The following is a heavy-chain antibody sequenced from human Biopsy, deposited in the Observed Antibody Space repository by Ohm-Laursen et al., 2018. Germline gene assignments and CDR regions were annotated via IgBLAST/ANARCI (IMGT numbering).Heavy chain of an antibody. J-gene: IGHJ1*01. CDR2: NIPILGTG. CDR1: GDAFLGYY. CDR3: ATKLTGYFHH. D-gene: IGHD3-9*01. V-gene: IGHV1-69*06. Sequence: SSVKVSCKASGDAFLGYYLHWVRQAPGQGLEWLGGNIPILGTGNYAQKFQDRVTVAANTSTSPATMELRSLRSDDTAVYYCATKLTGYFHHWGQGTLVIVSS.